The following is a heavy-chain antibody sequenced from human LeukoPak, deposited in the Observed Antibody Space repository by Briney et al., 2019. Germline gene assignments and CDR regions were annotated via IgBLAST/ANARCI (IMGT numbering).Heavy chain of an antibody. CDR1: GFTVSSNY. Sequence: PGGSLRLSCAASGFTVSSNYMIWVRQAPGKGLEWVSVIYSGGSTYYADSVKGRFTISRDNSKNTVYLQMNSLRAEDTAVYYCASPAVWGELPLRYWGQGTLVTVSS. CDR3: ASPAVWGELPLRY. D-gene: IGHD3-16*02. CDR2: IYSGGST. V-gene: IGHV3-53*01. J-gene: IGHJ4*02.